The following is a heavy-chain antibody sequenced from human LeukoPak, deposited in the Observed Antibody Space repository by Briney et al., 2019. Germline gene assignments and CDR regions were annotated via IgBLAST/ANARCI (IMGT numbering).Heavy chain of an antibody. CDR1: GFIFSSNG. CDR2: ISSSGNTA. Sequence: GGSLRLSCTASGFIFSSNGMNWVRQAPGKGLEWISHISSSGNTAYYADSVKGRFTISRDKSKNTLYVQMNSLRAEDTAVYYCAKDVSKGYGGNFFDYWGQGTLVTVSS. V-gene: IGHV3-48*01. D-gene: IGHD4-23*01. J-gene: IGHJ4*02. CDR3: AKDVSKGYGGNFFDY.